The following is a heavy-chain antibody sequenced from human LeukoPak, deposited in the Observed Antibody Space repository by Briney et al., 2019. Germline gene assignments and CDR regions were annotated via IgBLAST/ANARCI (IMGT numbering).Heavy chain of an antibody. Sequence: GGSLRLSCAASRFTFSDYYMSWIRQAPGKGLEWVSYISSSSSYTNYADSVKGRFTISRDNAKNSLYLQMNSPRAENTAVYYCAKTAAGINFDYWGQGTLVTVSS. D-gene: IGHD6-13*01. V-gene: IGHV3-11*03. J-gene: IGHJ4*02. CDR2: ISSSSSYT. CDR3: AKTAAGINFDY. CDR1: RFTFSDYY.